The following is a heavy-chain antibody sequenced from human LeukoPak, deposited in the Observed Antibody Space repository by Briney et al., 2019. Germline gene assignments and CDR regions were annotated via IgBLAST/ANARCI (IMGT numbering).Heavy chain of an antibody. CDR2: ISYDGSNK. D-gene: IGHD3-3*01. J-gene: IGHJ4*02. CDR1: GFTFNSYN. Sequence: PGGSLRLSCAASGFTFNSYNINWVRQAPGKGLEWVAVISYDGSNKYYADSVKGRFTISRDNSKNTLYLQMNSLRAEDTAVYYCAKGETYYDFWSGYYGGSEVYFDYWGQGTLVTVSS. V-gene: IGHV3-30*18. CDR3: AKGETYYDFWSGYYGGSEVYFDY.